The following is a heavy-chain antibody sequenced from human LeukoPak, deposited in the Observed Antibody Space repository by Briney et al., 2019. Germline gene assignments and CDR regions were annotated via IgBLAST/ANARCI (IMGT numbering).Heavy chain of an antibody. V-gene: IGHV4-38-2*01. CDR3: ASSGYPAANDY. J-gene: IGHJ4*02. Sequence: GSLRLSCAASGFTFSNAWMSWVRQAPGKGLEWIGSIYYSGSTYYNPSLKSRVTISVDTSKNQFSLKLSSVTAADTAVYYCASSGYPAANDYWGQGTLVTVSS. CDR2: IYYSGST. D-gene: IGHD3-9*01. CDR1: GFTFSNAW.